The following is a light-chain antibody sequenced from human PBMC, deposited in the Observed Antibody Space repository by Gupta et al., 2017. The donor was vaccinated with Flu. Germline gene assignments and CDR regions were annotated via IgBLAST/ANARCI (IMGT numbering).Light chain of an antibody. CDR3: QQYITYPWT. CDR2: TAS. V-gene: IGKV1-5*03. Sequence: DIQMTQSPSTLSASAGDRVTITCRASQNINTWMAWYQQKPGKAPKILIYTASRLESGVPSGFSGSGSGTEFTLTISSLQPDDFATYYCQQYITYPWTFGQGTKVEI. CDR1: QNINTW. J-gene: IGKJ1*01.